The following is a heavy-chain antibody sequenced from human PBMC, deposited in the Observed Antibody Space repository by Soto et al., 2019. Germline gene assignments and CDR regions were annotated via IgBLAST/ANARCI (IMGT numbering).Heavy chain of an antibody. CDR3: ARDRYYGSGSSTPYYYYGMDV. CDR1: GFTFSDYY. V-gene: IGHV3-11*05. J-gene: IGHJ6*02. Sequence: GGSLRLSCAASGFTFSDYYMSWIRQAPGKGLEWVSYISSSSSYTNYADSVKGRFTISRDNAKNSLYLQMNSLRAEDTAVYYCARDRYYGSGSSTPYYYYGMDVWGQGTTVTVSS. CDR2: ISSSSSYT. D-gene: IGHD3-10*01.